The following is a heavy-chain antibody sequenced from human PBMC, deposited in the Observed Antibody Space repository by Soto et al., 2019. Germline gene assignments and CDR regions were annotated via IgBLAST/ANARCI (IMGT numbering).Heavy chain of an antibody. J-gene: IGHJ6*02. Sequence: GASVKVSCKASGYTFTSYGISWVRQAPGQGLEWMGWISAYNGNTNYAQKLQGRVTMTTDTSTSTAYMELRSLRSDDTAVYYCARDLMIVVVITTSYYYGMDVWGQGTKVPVYS. CDR2: ISAYNGNT. CDR1: GYTFTSYG. CDR3: ARDLMIVVVITTSYYYGMDV. V-gene: IGHV1-18*04. D-gene: IGHD3-22*01.